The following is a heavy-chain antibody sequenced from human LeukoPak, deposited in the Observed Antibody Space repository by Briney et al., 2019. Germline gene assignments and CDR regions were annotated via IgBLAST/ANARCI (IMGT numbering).Heavy chain of an antibody. Sequence: GGSLRLSCAASGFTFNNAWMSWVRQAPGKGREWVGRIKSKTYGGTTDYAAPVKGRFTISRDDSKNTLYLQMHSLKTEDTAVYYCTTDRITMIVVAWGAFDIWGQGTMVTVSS. V-gene: IGHV3-15*01. D-gene: IGHD3-22*01. CDR1: GFTFNNAW. CDR2: IKSKTYGGTT. CDR3: TTDRITMIVVAWGAFDI. J-gene: IGHJ3*02.